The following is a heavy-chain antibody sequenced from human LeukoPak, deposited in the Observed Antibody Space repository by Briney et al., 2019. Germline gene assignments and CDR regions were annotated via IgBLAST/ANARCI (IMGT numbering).Heavy chain of an antibody. CDR3: AGLSGYDPYYFDY. D-gene: IGHD5-12*01. V-gene: IGHV1-2*02. Sequence: ASMKVSCKASGYSFTGYYMHWVRQAPGQGLEWMGCINPNSGGTDYAQKFQGRVTMTRDTSISTAYMELSRLTSDDPAVYYCAGLSGYDPYYFDYWGQGTLVAVSS. J-gene: IGHJ4*02. CDR2: INPNSGGT. CDR1: GYSFTGYY.